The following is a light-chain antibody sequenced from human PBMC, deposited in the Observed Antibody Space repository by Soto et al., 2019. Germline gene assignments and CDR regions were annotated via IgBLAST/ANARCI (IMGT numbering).Light chain of an antibody. CDR2: DNT. CDR1: SSNIGNNF. CDR3: GTWDSSLSVAV. Sequence: QSVLTQPPSVSATPGQKVTISCSGSSSNIGNNFVSWYQQLPGTAPKLLIFDNTKRPSGIPDRFSGSKSGTSATLGITGLQTGDEADYYCGTWDSSLSVAVFGGVTKLTVL. J-gene: IGLJ2*01. V-gene: IGLV1-51*01.